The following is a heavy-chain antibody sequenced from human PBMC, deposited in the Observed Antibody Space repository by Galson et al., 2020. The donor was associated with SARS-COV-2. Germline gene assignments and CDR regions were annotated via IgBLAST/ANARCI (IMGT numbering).Heavy chain of an antibody. CDR1: GFTLTGNY. V-gene: IGHV1-2*02. CDR3: SRGPDYYGVDYYYLDV. CDR2: LTPNSGGT. J-gene: IGHJ6*03. D-gene: IGHD3-10*01. Sequence: ASVTVSSKAPGFTLTGNYMHWVRPATGKGLEWMGWLTPNSGGTHYAQKCQGRVTMTRDTSSSPAYMELSRLRSDDPAVYYCSRGPDYYGVDYYYLDVWGKGTTVTVSS.